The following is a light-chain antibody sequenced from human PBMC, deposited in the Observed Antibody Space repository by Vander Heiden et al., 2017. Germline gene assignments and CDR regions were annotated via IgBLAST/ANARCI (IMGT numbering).Light chain of an antibody. CDR2: GYS. CDR1: SSSIGEGYD. J-gene: IGLJ2*01. Sequence: PPSLSLSPSPPGTSASSGSSSSIGEGYDVHWYQQLPGTAPKLLIYGYSNRPSGVPDRFSGSKSGTSASLAITGLQAEDEADYYCQSYDSSLSGVVFGGGTKLTVL. V-gene: IGLV1-40*01. CDR3: QSYDSSLSGVV.